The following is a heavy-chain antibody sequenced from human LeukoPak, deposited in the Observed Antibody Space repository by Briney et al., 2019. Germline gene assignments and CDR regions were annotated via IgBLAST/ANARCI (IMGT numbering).Heavy chain of an antibody. V-gene: IGHV4-61*02. J-gene: IGHJ4*02. CDR3: TRDPGRGHPPDY. CDR2: LYTSGST. CDR1: GDSISSGDSY. D-gene: IGHD2-15*01. Sequence: SETLSLTCTVSGDSISSGDSYWSWIRQPAGKGLEWIGRLYTSGSTTYNPSFKSRVTISVDMSKDEFSLKLSSVTATDTAVYYCTRDPGRGHPPDYWGQGTLVTVSS.